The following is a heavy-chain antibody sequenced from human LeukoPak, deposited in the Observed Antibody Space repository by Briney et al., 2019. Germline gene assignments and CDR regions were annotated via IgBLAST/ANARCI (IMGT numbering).Heavy chain of an antibody. Sequence: SETLSLTRTVSGGSLSGFSWAWIRQPPRPGLEWIGYFHNSRTTSYNPSLTGRVTISVDTAMDQISLKLNSVTAADTAVYYCARGHLGLSPWGQGTLVTVSS. CDR1: GGSLSGFS. J-gene: IGHJ5*02. CDR3: ARGHLGLSP. V-gene: IGHV4-59*01. D-gene: IGHD3-10*01. CDR2: FHNSRTT.